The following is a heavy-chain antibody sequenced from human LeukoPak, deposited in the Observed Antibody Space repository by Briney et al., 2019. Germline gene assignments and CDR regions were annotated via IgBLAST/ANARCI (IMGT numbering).Heavy chain of an antibody. J-gene: IGHJ4*02. V-gene: IGHV1-69*02. D-gene: IGHD1-26*01. CDR1: GYTFTSHY. Sequence: TVKVSCKASGYTFTSHYIHWVRQAPGQGLEWMGRIIPILGIANYAQKFQGRVTITADKSTSTAYMELSSLRSGDTAVYYCAISRSYGAFYNFDYWGQGTLVTVSS. CDR3: AISRSYGAFYNFDY. CDR2: IIPILGIA.